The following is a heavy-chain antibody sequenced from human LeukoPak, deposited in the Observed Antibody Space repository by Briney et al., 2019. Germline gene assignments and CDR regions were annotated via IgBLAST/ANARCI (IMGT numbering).Heavy chain of an antibody. J-gene: IGHJ4*02. D-gene: IGHD6-19*01. CDR1: GYTFTSFA. CDR3: ARDRALAGTPVY. Sequence: ASVKVSCKTSGYTFTSFAISWVRQAPGQGLEWMGWTSPYNGNTKYTEKVQGRVTMTTDTSTDTAYMELTSLRSDDTAVYYCARDRALAGTPVYWGQGTLVTVAS. CDR2: TSPYNGNT. V-gene: IGHV1-18*01.